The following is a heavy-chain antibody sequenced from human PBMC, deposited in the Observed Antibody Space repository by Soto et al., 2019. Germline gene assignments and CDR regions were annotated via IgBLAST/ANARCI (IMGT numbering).Heavy chain of an antibody. CDR1: GFTFSDYY. CDR2: ISSSSSYT. CDR3: ARDLYGDYPIYYYYYGMDV. V-gene: IGHV3-11*06. J-gene: IGHJ6*02. Sequence: GGSLRLSCAASGFTFSDYYMSWIRQAPGKGLEWVSYISSSSSYTNYADSVKGRFTISRDNAKNSLYLQMNSLRAEDTAVYYCARDLYGDYPIYYYYYGMDVWGQGTTVTVSS. D-gene: IGHD4-17*01.